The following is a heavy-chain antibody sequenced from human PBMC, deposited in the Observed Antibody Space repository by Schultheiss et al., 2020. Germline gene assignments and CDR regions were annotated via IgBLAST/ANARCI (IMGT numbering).Heavy chain of an antibody. Sequence: SVKVSCKASGGTFSSYAISWVRQAPGQGLEWMGGIIPIFGTANYAQKFQGRVTMTRNTSISTAYMELSSLRSEDTAVYYCARDIGLWQLVLYGMDVWGQGTTVTVYS. J-gene: IGHJ6*02. CDR3: ARDIGLWQLVLYGMDV. V-gene: IGHV1-69*05. D-gene: IGHD6-6*01. CDR1: GGTFSSYA. CDR2: IIPIFGTA.